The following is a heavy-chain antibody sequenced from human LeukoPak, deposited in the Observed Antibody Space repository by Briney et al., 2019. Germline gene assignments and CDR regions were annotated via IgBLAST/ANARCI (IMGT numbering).Heavy chain of an antibody. Sequence: SETLSLTCAVSGYSISSGYYWGWIRPPPGKGVEWIGSIYHSGSTYYNPSLKSRVTISVDTSKNQFSLKLSSVTAADTAVYYCARKGGKQQLTPFDYWGQGTLVTVSS. CDR2: IYHSGST. CDR3: ARKGGKQQLTPFDY. CDR1: GYSISSGYY. V-gene: IGHV4-38-2*01. J-gene: IGHJ4*02. D-gene: IGHD6-13*01.